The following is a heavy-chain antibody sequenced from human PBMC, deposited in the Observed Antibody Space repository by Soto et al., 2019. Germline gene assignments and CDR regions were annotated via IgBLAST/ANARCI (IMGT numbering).Heavy chain of an antibody. D-gene: IGHD5-18*01. V-gene: IGHV3-33*01. CDR1: GFTFSSYG. CDR3: ATGGYSYGEYFHY. CDR2: IWYDGSNK. Sequence: PGGSLRLSCAASGFTFSSYGMHWVRQAPGKGLEWVAVIWYDGSNKYYADSVKGRFTISRDNSKNTLYLQMNSLRAEDTAVYYCATGGYSYGEYFHYWGQGTLVTVSS. J-gene: IGHJ4*02.